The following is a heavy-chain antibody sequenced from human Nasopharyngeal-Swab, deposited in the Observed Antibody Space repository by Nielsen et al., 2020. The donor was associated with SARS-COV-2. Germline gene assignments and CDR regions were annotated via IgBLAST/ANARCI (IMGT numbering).Heavy chain of an antibody. CDR3: ARGGHYYYDSSGYYSPRIDY. CDR2: ISSSSSYI. Sequence: ESLKISCAASGFTFNNYNFNWVRQAPGKGLEWVSSISSSSSYIYYADSVKGRFTISRDNAKNSLYLQMNSLRAEDTAVYYCARGGHYYYDSSGYYSPRIDYWGQGTLVTVSS. V-gene: IGHV3-21*01. CDR1: GFTFNNYN. D-gene: IGHD3-22*01. J-gene: IGHJ4*02.